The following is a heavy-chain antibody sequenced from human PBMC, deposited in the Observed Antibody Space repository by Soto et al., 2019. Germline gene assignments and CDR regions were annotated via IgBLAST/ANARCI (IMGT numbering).Heavy chain of an antibody. CDR1: GFTVSSNY. D-gene: IGHD3-10*01. Sequence: EVQLVESGGGLVQPGGSLRLSCAASGFTVSSNYMSWVRQAPGKGLEWVSVIYSGGSTYYADSVKGRFTISRDNSKNTLYLQMNSLRAEDTAVYYCARDFTYGSGSYLYYYGMDVWGQWTTVTVSS. V-gene: IGHV3-66*01. J-gene: IGHJ6*02. CDR3: ARDFTYGSGSYLYYYGMDV. CDR2: IYSGGST.